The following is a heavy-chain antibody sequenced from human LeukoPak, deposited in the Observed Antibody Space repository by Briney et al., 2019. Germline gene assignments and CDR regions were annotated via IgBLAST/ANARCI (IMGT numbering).Heavy chain of an antibody. J-gene: IGHJ4*02. V-gene: IGHV3-30-3*01. D-gene: IGHD1-26*01. CDR2: ISHDGSND. CDR3: AKDGPLVGPYYFDY. CDR1: GFTFNSYN. Sequence: GGSLRLSCAASGFTFNSYNMHWVRQAPGKGLEWVAIISHDGSNDYYADSVKGRFTISRDNSKNMLYLQMNSLRAEDTAVYYCAKDGPLVGPYYFDYWGQGTLVTVSS.